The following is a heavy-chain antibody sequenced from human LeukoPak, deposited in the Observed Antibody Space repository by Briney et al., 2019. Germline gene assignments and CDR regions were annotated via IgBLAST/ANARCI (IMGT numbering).Heavy chain of an antibody. CDR1: GFTLNHYW. J-gene: IGHJ4*02. D-gene: IGHD4-11*01. Sequence: PGGSLRLSCAASGFTLNHYWIVWARQAPGKGLEWVANIKPDGSGKYYVDSVKGRFTISRDNAKNTLYLQMNSLRADDTAVYYCAIEDYIGPVDYWGQGTLVTVSS. CDR3: AIEDYIGPVDY. V-gene: IGHV3-7*02. CDR2: IKPDGSGK.